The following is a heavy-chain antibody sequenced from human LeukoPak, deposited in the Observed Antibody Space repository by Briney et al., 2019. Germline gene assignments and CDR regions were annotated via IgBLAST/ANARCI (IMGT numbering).Heavy chain of an antibody. CDR3: ASLRRLVPPRY. CDR1: GFTFSSYW. V-gene: IGHV3-7*01. J-gene: IGHJ4*02. CDR2: IKQDGSEK. Sequence: PGGPLRLSCAASGFTFSSYWMSWVRQAPGKGLEWVANIKQDGSEKYYVDSVKGRFTISRDNAKNSLYLQMNSLRAEDTAVYYCASLRRLVPPRYWGQGTLVTVSS. D-gene: IGHD6-6*01.